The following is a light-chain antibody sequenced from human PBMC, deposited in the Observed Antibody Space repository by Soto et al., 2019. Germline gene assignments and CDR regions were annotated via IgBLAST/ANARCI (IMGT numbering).Light chain of an antibody. J-gene: IGKJ1*01. CDR2: GAS. V-gene: IGKV3-20*01. CDR3: QHYNSYSEA. Sequence: EIVLTQSPGTLSLSPGERATLSCRASQSIGSDYLAWYQQKPGQAPRLLIHGASSRASGIPDRFSGSGSGTDFTLIISRLEPDDFATYYCQHYNSYSEAFGQGTKVELK. CDR1: QSIGSDY.